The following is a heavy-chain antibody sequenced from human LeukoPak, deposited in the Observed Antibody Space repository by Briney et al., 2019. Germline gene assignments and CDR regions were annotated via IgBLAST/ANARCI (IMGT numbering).Heavy chain of an antibody. Sequence: SETLSLTCAVYGGSFSGYYWSWIRQPPGKGLEWIGRIYTSGGTTYNPSLKSRVTISGDTSENQFSLRLSSVTAADTAVYYCARASYSYDISGWVPFDYWGQGTLVTVSS. J-gene: IGHJ4*02. D-gene: IGHD3-22*01. CDR1: GGSFSGYY. CDR2: IYTSGGT. V-gene: IGHV4-4*08. CDR3: ARASYSYDISGWVPFDY.